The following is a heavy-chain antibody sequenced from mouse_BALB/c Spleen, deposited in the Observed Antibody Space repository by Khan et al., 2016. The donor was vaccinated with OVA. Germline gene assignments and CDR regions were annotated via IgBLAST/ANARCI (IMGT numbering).Heavy chain of an antibody. CDR3: ANHGSSSAWFTY. CDR1: GYTFTSYW. CDR2: INPSTDYT. Sequence: QVQLQQSGAELAKPGASVKMSCKASGYTFTSYWMHWVKQRPGQGLEWIGYINPSTDYTEYNQKFKEKATLTADKSSSTAYRQLTSLTSEDSSVYYCANHGSSSAWFTYWGQGTLVTVSA. V-gene: IGHV1-7*01. D-gene: IGHD1-1*01. J-gene: IGHJ3*01.